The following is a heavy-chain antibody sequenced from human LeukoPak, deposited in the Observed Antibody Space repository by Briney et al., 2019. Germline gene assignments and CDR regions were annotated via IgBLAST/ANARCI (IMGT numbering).Heavy chain of an antibody. CDR2: ISNSDTTT. CDR3: AKRTNSGPAC. V-gene: IGHV3-11*01. D-gene: IGHD1-1*01. Sequence: PGGSLRLSCAASGFTFSDYYMSWLRQAPGKGLEWVSSISNSDTTTYYADSVKGRFTISRDNAKNSLHLQINSLRADDTAVYYCAKRTNSGPACWGQGTLVTVSS. CDR1: GFTFSDYY. J-gene: IGHJ1*01.